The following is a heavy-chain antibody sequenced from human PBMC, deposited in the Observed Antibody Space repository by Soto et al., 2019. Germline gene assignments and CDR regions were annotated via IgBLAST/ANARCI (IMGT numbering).Heavy chain of an antibody. D-gene: IGHD2-2*02. CDR1: GFTFSSYS. V-gene: IGHV3-21*01. Sequence: GGSLRLSCAASGFTFSSYSINWVRQAPGKGLEWVSSISSRSDIYYADSVKGRFTISRDNAKNSVSLQMNSLRAEDTAVYYCAREYTAWPLAYGLDVWGQGTTVTVSS. CDR2: ISSRSDI. CDR3: AREYTAWPLAYGLDV. J-gene: IGHJ6*02.